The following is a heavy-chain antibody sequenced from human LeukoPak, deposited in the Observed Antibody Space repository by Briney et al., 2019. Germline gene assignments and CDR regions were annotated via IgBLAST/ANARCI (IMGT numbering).Heavy chain of an antibody. Sequence: SGTLSLTCTVSGGSISSSSYYWGWIRQPPGKGLEWIGSIYYSGSTYYNPSLKSRVTISVDTSKNQFSLKLSSVTAADTAVYYCARHGSTGFEHSSLYFDYWGQGTLVTVSS. J-gene: IGHJ4*02. V-gene: IGHV4-39*01. CDR3: ARHGSTGFEHSSLYFDY. CDR2: IYYSGST. D-gene: IGHD6-6*01. CDR1: GGSISSSSYY.